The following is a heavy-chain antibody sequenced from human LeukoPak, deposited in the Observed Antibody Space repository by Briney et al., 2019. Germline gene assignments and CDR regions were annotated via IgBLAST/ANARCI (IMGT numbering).Heavy chain of an antibody. CDR3: ARKGSGIDY. V-gene: IGHV3-20*04. Sequence: GGSLRLSCAASGFTFENYGMTWVRQAPGKGLEWVSHINWSGGTIDYADSVKGRFTISRDDAKRSLYLQMNSLAAEDTALYYCARKGSGIDYWGQGALVAVSS. D-gene: IGHD2-15*01. CDR1: GFTFENYG. CDR2: INWSGGTI. J-gene: IGHJ4*02.